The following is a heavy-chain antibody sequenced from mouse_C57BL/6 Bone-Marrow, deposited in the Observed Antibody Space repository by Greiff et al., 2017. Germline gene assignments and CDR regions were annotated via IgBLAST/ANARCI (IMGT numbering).Heavy chain of an antibody. V-gene: IGHV2-5*01. CDR3: AKISGSSYGFDV. CDR2: IWRGGST. J-gene: IGHJ1*03. CDR1: GFSLTSYG. D-gene: IGHD1-1*01. Sequence: QVQLQQSGPGLVQPSQSLSITCTVSGFSLTSYGVHWIRQSPGKGLEWLGVIWRGGSTDYNAAFMSRLSITQDNTKSQVFFKMNSLQADDTAIYYCAKISGSSYGFDVWGTGTTVTVSS.